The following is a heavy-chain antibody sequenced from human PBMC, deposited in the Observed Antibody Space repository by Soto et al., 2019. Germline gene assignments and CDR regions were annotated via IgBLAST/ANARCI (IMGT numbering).Heavy chain of an antibody. CDR3: ARGDGIVATIDYYYYMDV. CDR1: GYTFTSYG. V-gene: IGHV1-18*01. CDR2: ISAYNGNT. J-gene: IGHJ6*03. Sequence: ASVKVSCKASGYTFTSYGISWVRQAPGQGLEWMGWISAYNGNTNYAQKLQGRVTMTTDTSTSTAYMELRSLRSADTAVYYCARGDGIVATIDYYYYMDVWGKGTTVTVSS. D-gene: IGHD5-12*01.